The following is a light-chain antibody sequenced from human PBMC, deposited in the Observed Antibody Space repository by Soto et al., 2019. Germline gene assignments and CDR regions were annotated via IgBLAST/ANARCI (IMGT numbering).Light chain of an antibody. CDR2: DAS. V-gene: IGKV1-5*01. CDR3: QQYNSYWT. J-gene: IGKJ1*01. CDR1: QSASTF. Sequence: DIQMTQSPSTLSASVGDRVTITCRASQSASTFLAWYQQKPGQAPKLLIYDASTLQSGVPSRFSASGSGTEFALTISGLQPDDFATYYCQQYNSYWTFGQGTKVDIK.